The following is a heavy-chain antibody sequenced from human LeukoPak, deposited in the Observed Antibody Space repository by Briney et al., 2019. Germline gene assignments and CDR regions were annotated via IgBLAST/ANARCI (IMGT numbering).Heavy chain of an antibody. CDR2: IIPIFGTA. Sequence: SVKVSFKASGGTFSSYAISWVRQAPGQGLEWMGGIIPIFGTANYAQKFQGRVTITADESTSTAYMELSSLRSEDTAVYYCARDRDRAAPIWPNYYYYYGMDVWGQGTTVTVSS. CDR3: ARDRDRAAPIWPNYYYYYGMDV. CDR1: GGTFSSYA. V-gene: IGHV1-69*01. D-gene: IGHD1-14*01. J-gene: IGHJ6*02.